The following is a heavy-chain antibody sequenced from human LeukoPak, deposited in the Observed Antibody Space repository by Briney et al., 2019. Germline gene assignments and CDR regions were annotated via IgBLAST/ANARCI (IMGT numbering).Heavy chain of an antibody. J-gene: IGHJ5*02. CDR2: IIPIFGTA. D-gene: IGHD5-12*01. Sequence: GASVKVSCKASGGTVSSYAISWVRQAPGQGLEWMGGIIPIFGTANYAQKFQGRVTITADESTSTAYMELSSLRSEDTAVYYCARSGVVATIADRWFDPWGQGTLVTVSS. CDR1: GGTVSSYA. V-gene: IGHV1-69*13. CDR3: ARSGVVATIADRWFDP.